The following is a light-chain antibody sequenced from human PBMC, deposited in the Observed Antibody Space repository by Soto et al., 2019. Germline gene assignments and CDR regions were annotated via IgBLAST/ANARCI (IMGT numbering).Light chain of an antibody. J-gene: IGKJ4*01. Sequence: EVVMTQSPATLSVSPGERATLSCRASQTVRDNLGWYQQKPGQPPRLLIYGATNRATGIPARFSGSGSGTDFTLTISSLEPEDFAVYYCQQRRNWLPRTFGGGTKVDIK. CDR3: QQRRNWLPRT. CDR2: GAT. V-gene: IGKV3-11*01. CDR1: QTVRDN.